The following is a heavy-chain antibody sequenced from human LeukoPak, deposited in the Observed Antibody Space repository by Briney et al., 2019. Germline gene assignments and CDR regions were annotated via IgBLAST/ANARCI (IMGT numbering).Heavy chain of an antibody. D-gene: IGHD2-2*02. Sequence: GSLRLSCAASGFTFRSYWMSWVRQAPGKGLEWIGSIYYSGSTYYNPSLKSRVTISVDTSKNQFSLKLSSVTAADTAVYYCARTYCSSTSCYTKPNWFDPWGQGTLVTVSS. CDR1: GFTFRSYW. J-gene: IGHJ5*02. CDR3: ARTYCSSTSCYTKPNWFDP. V-gene: IGHV4-59*05. CDR2: IYYSGST.